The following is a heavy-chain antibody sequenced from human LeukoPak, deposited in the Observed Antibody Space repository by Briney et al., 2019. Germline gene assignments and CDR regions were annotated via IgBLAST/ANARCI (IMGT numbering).Heavy chain of an antibody. J-gene: IGHJ4*02. CDR1: GGSISSYY. D-gene: IGHD6-19*01. V-gene: IGHV4-59*01. CDR2: IYYSGST. Sequence: SETLSLTCTVSGGSISSYYWSWIRQPPGKGLEWIGYIYYSGSTNYNPSLKSRVTISVDTSKNQFSLKLSSVTAADTAVYYCARAGYSSGWYYFDYWGQGTLVTVSS. CDR3: ARAGYSSGWYYFDY.